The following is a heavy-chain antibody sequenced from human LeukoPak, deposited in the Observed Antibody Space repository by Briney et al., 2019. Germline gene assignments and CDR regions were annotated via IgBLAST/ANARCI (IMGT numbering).Heavy chain of an antibody. V-gene: IGHV3-23*01. J-gene: IGHJ4*02. Sequence: GGSLRLSCAASGFTFSNSAMTRVRQAPGKGLEWVSTISGSGGATYYADSVKGRFTISRDNSKITLYLQMNGLRAEDTALFYCAKAVVVVPAATPFDYWGLGTLVTVSS. CDR1: GFTFSNSA. D-gene: IGHD2-2*01. CDR3: AKAVVVVPAATPFDY. CDR2: ISGSGGAT.